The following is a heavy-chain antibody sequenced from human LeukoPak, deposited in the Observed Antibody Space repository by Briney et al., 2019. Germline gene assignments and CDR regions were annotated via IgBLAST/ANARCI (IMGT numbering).Heavy chain of an antibody. V-gene: IGHV1-2*02. D-gene: IGHD3-22*01. CDR1: GYTFTGYY. CDR3: ARVHYYDSSGYTRSTNWFDP. CDR2: INPNSGGT. Sequence: ASVKVSCKASGYTFTGYYMHWERQAPGQGLEWMGWINPNSGGTNYAQKFQGRVTMTRDTSISTAYMELSRLRSDDTAVYYCARVHYYDSSGYTRSTNWFDPWGQGTLVTVSS. J-gene: IGHJ5*02.